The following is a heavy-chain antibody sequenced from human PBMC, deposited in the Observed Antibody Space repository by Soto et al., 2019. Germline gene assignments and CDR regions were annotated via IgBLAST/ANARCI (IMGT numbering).Heavy chain of an antibody. CDR1: GFSFSNYA. V-gene: IGHV3-30-3*01. D-gene: IGHD3-16*02. Sequence: QVQLVESGGGVVQPGRSLRLSCAASGFSFSNYAMHWVRQAPGKGLEWVAVISYDGSNKYYADSVKGRFTISRDNSKNTLNLQMNNLRTEETAVYYCATVRGYRQDFGAFYIWGQGTMVTVSS. CDR3: ATVRGYRQDFGAFYI. J-gene: IGHJ3*02. CDR2: ISYDGSNK.